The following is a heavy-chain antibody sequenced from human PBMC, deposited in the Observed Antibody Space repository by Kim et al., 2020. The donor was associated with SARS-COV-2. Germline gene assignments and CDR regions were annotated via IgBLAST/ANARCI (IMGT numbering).Heavy chain of an antibody. Sequence: GGSLRLSCAASGFTFSSYSMNWVRQAPGKGLEWVSSISSSSSYIYYADSVKGRFTISRDNAKNSLYLQMNSLRAEDTAVYYCAGETVKYYYDSSGYQDAFDIWGQGTMVTVSS. CDR1: GFTFSSYS. CDR3: AGETVKYYYDSSGYQDAFDI. J-gene: IGHJ3*02. V-gene: IGHV3-21*01. D-gene: IGHD3-22*01. CDR2: ISSSSSYI.